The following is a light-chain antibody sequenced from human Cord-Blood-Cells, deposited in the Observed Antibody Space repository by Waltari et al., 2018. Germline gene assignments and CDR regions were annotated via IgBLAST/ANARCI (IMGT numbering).Light chain of an antibody. CDR1: SSDVGGSNY. CDR2: NVI. CDR3: SSYTSSSTWV. Sequence: QSALTQPASVSGSPGQSITISCPGTSSDVGGSNYVSWYQQHPGKAPNLWIYNVINRPSGVANPFPGSKSGNTASLASSGLQAEDEADYYCSSYTSSSTWVFGGGTKLTVL. J-gene: IGLJ3*02. V-gene: IGLV2-14*01.